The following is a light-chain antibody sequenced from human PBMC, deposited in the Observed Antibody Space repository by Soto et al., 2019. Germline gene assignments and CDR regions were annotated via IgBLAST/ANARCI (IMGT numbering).Light chain of an antibody. CDR1: SSDVGGYNY. J-gene: IGLJ2*01. CDR3: SSYTSSSTLVV. V-gene: IGLV2-14*01. Sequence: QSVLTQPASVSGSPGQSITISCTGTSSDVGGYNYVSWYQQHPGKAPKLMIYDVSNRPSGVSNRFSGSKSGNTAALTISGRQEEEEADYYCSSYTSSSTLVVFGGGTKLTVL. CDR2: DVS.